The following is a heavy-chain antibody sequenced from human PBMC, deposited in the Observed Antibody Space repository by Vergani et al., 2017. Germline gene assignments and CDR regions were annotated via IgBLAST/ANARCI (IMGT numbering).Heavy chain of an antibody. J-gene: IGHJ5*02. CDR1: GYSFTSYW. D-gene: IGHD2-2*01. CDR2: IYPGDSDT. CDR3: ARSIVVVPAAMSFDP. V-gene: IGHV5-51*03. Sequence: EVQLVQSGAEVKKPGESLKISCKGSGYSFTSYWIGWVRQMPGKGLEWMGIIYPGDSDTRYSPSFQVQVTISADKSISTAYLQWSSLKASDTAMYYCARSIVVVPAAMSFDPWGQGTLVTVSS.